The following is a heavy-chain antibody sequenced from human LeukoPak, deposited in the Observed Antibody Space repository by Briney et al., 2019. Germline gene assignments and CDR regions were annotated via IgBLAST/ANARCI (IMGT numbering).Heavy chain of an antibody. CDR3: ARDLVGATAFDY. CDR1: GSTFSSYE. CDR2: ISSSGSTI. V-gene: IGHV3-48*03. J-gene: IGHJ4*02. D-gene: IGHD1-26*01. Sequence: GGSLRLSCAASGSTFSSYEMNWVRQAPGKGLEWVSYISSSGSTIYYADSVKGRFTISRDNAKNSLYLQMNSLRAEDTAVYYCARDLVGATAFDYWGQGTLVTVSS.